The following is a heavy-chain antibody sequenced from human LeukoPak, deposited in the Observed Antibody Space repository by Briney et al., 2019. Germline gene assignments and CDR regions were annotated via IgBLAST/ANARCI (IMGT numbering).Heavy chain of an antibody. CDR1: GFTFSSYS. CDR3: AKDSGRVAGRRKPNWFDP. Sequence: GGSLRLSCAASGFTFSSYSMNWVRQAPGKGLEWVAVISYDGSEKYYVDSVKGRFTISRDNSKNRLYLLMNSLRAEDTAVYYCAKDSGRVAGRRKPNWFDPWGQGTLVTVSS. D-gene: IGHD6-19*01. CDR2: ISYDGSEK. V-gene: IGHV3-30*18. J-gene: IGHJ5*02.